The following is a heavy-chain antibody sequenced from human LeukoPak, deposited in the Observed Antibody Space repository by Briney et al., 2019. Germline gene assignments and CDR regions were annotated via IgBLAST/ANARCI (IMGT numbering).Heavy chain of an antibody. CDR1: GFTFSTYA. CDR2: ISGNGGST. Sequence: PGRSLRLSCAASGFTFSTYAMSWVRQAPGKGLEWVSAISGNGGSTYYADSVKGRFTISRDNSKNTLYLQMNSLRAEDTAVYYCAKGSYFGSGRYYFDYWGQGTLVTVSS. J-gene: IGHJ4*02. D-gene: IGHD3-10*01. V-gene: IGHV3-23*01. CDR3: AKGSYFGSGRYYFDY.